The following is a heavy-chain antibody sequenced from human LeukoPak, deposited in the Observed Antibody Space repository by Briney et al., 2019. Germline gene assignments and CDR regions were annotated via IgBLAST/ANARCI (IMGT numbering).Heavy chain of an antibody. V-gene: IGHV3-30*02. CDR1: GFTFSSYG. CDR3: AKGYDYVWGSYRLYYYYGMDV. Sequence: GGSLRLSCAASGFTFSSYGMHWVRQAPGKGLEWVAVIWYDGSNKYYADSVKGRFTISRDNPKNTLYLQMNSLRAEDTAVYYCAKGYDYVWGSYRLYYYYGMDVWGQGTTVTVSS. D-gene: IGHD3-16*02. J-gene: IGHJ6*02. CDR2: IWYDGSNK.